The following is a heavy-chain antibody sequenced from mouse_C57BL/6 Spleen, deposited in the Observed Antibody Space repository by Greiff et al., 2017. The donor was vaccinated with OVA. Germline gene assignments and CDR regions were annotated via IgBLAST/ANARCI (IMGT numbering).Heavy chain of an antibody. CDR2: IYPRSGNT. V-gene: IGHV1-81*01. CDR3: ASRPDYCGSCPFDY. Sequence: QVQLQQSGAELARPGASVKLSCKASGYTFTSYGISWVKQSPGQGLEWIGEIYPRSGNTCYNEKFKGKATLTADKSSGTASMELRSLTSEDSSVDFCASRPDYCGSCPFDYWGQGTTLTVSS. J-gene: IGHJ2*01. D-gene: IGHD1-1*01. CDR1: GYTFTSYG.